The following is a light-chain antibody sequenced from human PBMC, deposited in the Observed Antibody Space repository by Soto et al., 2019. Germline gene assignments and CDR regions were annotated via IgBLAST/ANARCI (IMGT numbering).Light chain of an antibody. J-gene: IGKJ1*01. Sequence: EIVLTQSPATLSLSPGERATLSRRASPSVTNYLAWYQQKPGQPPRLLIYGAFNRAAGIPARFSGSGSGTDFTLTTSRLEPEDFAVYYCHQYGTAPWTFGQGTKVDIK. CDR3: HQYGTAPWT. CDR1: PSVTNY. CDR2: GAF. V-gene: IGKV3-20*01.